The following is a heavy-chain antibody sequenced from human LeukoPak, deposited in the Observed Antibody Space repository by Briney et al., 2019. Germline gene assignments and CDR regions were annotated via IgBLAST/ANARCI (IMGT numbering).Heavy chain of an antibody. J-gene: IGHJ4*02. CDR2: ISAYNGNT. CDR3: AVPHAYCGGDCPHSY. V-gene: IGHV1-18*01. D-gene: IGHD2-21*02. CDR1: GYTFTSYA. Sequence: ASVKVSCKASGYTFTSYAISWVRQAPGQGLQWMGWISAYNGNTNYAQTLQGRVTMTTDTSTSTAYMELRSLKSDDTAVYYCAVPHAYCGGDCPHSYWGQGTLVTVSS.